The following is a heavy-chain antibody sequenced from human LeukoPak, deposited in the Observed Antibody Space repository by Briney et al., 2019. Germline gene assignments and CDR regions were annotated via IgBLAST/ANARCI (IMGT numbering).Heavy chain of an antibody. J-gene: IGHJ3*02. D-gene: IGHD1-26*01. CDR3: ARGRYYLCPFDI. CDR2: IYYSGGT. V-gene: IGHV4-59*01. CDR1: GGSISSYY. Sequence: SETLSLTCTVSGGSISSYYWSWIRQPPGKGLEWIGYIYYSGGTNYNPSLKSRVTISVDTSKNQFSLKLSSVTAADTAVYYCARGRYYLCPFDIWGQGTMVTVSS.